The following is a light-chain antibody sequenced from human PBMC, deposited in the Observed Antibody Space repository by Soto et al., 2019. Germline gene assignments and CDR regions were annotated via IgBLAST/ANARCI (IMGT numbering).Light chain of an antibody. V-gene: IGKV3-15*01. J-gene: IGKJ2*01. Sequence: EIVMTQSPATLSGSPGERAPLPCRASQRVSSNLAWYKQKPGRAPRLLIYGASPRATGIPARFSGSGSGTEFTLTISSLQSEDFAVYYCQQYNNWPYTFGQGTKLEIK. CDR3: QQYNNWPYT. CDR2: GAS. CDR1: QRVSSN.